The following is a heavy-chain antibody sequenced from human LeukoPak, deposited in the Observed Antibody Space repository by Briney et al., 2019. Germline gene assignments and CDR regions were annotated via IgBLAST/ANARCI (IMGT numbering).Heavy chain of an antibody. V-gene: IGHV3-30*18. Sequence: GGSLRLSCAASGFTFSSYGIHWVRQAPGKGLEWVAVISYDGSNKYYADSVKGRFTISRDNSKNTLHLQMNSLRPEDTAVYYCAKDGGRWYSSSWNYFDYWGQEPWSPSPQ. CDR2: ISYDGSNK. D-gene: IGHD6-13*01. CDR3: AKDGGRWYSSSWNYFDY. J-gene: IGHJ4*01. CDR1: GFTFSSYG.